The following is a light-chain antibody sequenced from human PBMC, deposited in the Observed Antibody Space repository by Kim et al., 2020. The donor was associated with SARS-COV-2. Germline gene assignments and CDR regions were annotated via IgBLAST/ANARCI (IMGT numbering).Light chain of an antibody. CDR3: QSADSSGTCWV. Sequence: PGQTARITCSGDALPKQYAYWYQQKPGQAPVLVIYKDSERPSGIPERFSGSSSGTTVTLTISGVQAEDEADYYCQSADSSGTCWVFGGGTQLTVL. CDR2: KDS. V-gene: IGLV3-25*03. CDR1: ALPKQY. J-gene: IGLJ3*02.